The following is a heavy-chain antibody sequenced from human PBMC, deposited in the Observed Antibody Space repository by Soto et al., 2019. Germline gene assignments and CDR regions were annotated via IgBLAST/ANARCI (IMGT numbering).Heavy chain of an antibody. CDR1: GGTFSSYA. D-gene: IGHD3-3*01. V-gene: IGHV1-69*13. CDR2: IIPIFGTA. Sequence: SVKVSCKASGGTFSSYAISWVRQAPGQGLEWMGGIIPIFGTANYAQKFQGRVTITADESTSTAYMELSSLRSEDTAVYYCARPVTIFGVVDYSTRPDYYYYYGMDVWGQGPTVTVSS. CDR3: ARPVTIFGVVDYSTRPDYYYYYGMDV. J-gene: IGHJ6*02.